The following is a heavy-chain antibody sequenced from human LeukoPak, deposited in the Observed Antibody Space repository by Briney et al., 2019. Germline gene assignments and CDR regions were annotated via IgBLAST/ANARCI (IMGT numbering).Heavy chain of an antibody. CDR2: ISYDGSNK. D-gene: IGHD3-10*01. CDR3: AKPLWFGEMGYYGMDV. V-gene: IGHV3-30*18. CDR1: GFTCSSYG. J-gene: IGHJ6*04. Sequence: PGGSLRLSCAASGFTCSSYGMHWVRQAPGKGLEWVAVISYDGSNKYYADSVKGRFTISRDNSKNTLYLQMNSLRAEDTAVYYCAKPLWFGEMGYYGMDVWGKGTTVTVSS.